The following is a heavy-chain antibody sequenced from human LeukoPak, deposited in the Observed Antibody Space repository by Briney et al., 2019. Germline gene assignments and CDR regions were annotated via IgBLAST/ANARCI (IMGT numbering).Heavy chain of an antibody. CDR2: ISAYNGNT. Sequence: EASVKVSCKASGYTFTSYGISWVRQAPGQGLEWMGWISAYNGNTNYAQKLQGRVTMTTDTSTSTAYMELRSLRSDDTAVYYCARDKAAMARNNFDYWGQGTLVTVSS. V-gene: IGHV1-18*01. D-gene: IGHD5-18*01. J-gene: IGHJ4*02. CDR1: GYTFTSYG. CDR3: ARDKAAMARNNFDY.